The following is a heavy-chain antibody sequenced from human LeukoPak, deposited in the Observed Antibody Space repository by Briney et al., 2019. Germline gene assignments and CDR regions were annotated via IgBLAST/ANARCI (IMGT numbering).Heavy chain of an antibody. V-gene: IGHV4-59*01. CDR1: GGSISNYY. CDR2: IFYIGST. J-gene: IGHJ4*02. CDR3: ARGGWNKFDY. D-gene: IGHD3-22*01. Sequence: SETLSLTCTVSGGSISNYYWSWIRQPPEKGLEWIGYIFYIGSTNYNPSLKSRVTISVDTSKNQFSLKLSSVTAADTAVYYCARGGWNKFDYWGQGTLVTVSS.